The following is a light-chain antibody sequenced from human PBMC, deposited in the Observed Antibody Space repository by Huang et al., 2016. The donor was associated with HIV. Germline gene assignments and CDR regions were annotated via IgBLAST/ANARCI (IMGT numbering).Light chain of an antibody. CDR1: QSLLYNSNNKNY. CDR2: WAS. J-gene: IGKJ1*01. V-gene: IGKV4-1*01. CDR3: QQYYSSLWT. Sequence: DIVMTQSPDSLTVSLGERATIHCKSSQSLLYNSNNKNYLNWYQQKPGQPPKRLIYWASARESGVPDRFSGSGSGTNFALTISSLQAEDVAVYYCQQYYSSLWTFGQGTKVEVK.